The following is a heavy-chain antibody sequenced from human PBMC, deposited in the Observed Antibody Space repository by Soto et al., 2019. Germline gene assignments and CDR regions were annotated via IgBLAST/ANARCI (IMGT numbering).Heavy chain of an antibody. V-gene: IGHV4-39*01. CDR1: GGSVSVDSYY. J-gene: IGHJ4*02. CDR2: IHYRGNT. D-gene: IGHD4-17*01. Sequence: SETLSLTCAVSGGSVSVDSYYWAWIRQPPGKGLEWIATIHYRGNTYYATPLKSRVTISIDTSKNQFSLMLASVTATDTAFYYCARLATTVSTPNYWGQGTLVTVSS. CDR3: ARLATTVSTPNY.